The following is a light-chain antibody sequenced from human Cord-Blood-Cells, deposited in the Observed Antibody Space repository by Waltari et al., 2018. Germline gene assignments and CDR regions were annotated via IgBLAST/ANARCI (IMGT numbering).Light chain of an antibody. CDR3: AAWDDSLNGHVV. V-gene: IGLV1-44*01. J-gene: IGLJ2*01. Sequence: QSVLTQPPSASGTPGQRVTISCSGSSSNIGSNTVNWYQQLPGTAPKLLIYSNKQRPSGVPDRCSGSKSGTSASLAISGLQSEDEADYYCAAWDDSLNGHVVFGGGTKLTVL. CDR1: SSNIGSNT. CDR2: SNK.